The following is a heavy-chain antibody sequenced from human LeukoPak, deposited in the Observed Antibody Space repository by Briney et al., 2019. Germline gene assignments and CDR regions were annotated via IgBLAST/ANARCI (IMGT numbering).Heavy chain of an antibody. J-gene: IGHJ3*02. V-gene: IGHV3-23*01. D-gene: IGHD6-13*01. CDR1: GFTFSSYT. Sequence: GGSLRLSCAASGFTFSSYTMSWVRQAPGKGLEWISAISGNGGTTYYADSVKGRFTISRDNSKNTSYLQMNSLRAEDTAVYYCAKGYSSSWGAFDIWGQGTMVTVSS. CDR2: ISGNGGTT. CDR3: AKGYSSSWGAFDI.